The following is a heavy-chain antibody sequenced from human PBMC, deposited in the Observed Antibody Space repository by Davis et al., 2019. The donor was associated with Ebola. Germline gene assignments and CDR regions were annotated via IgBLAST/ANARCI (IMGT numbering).Heavy chain of an antibody. J-gene: IGHJ6*02. CDR1: GFTFSDYY. V-gene: IGHV3-11*04. CDR2: ISSSGSTI. D-gene: IGHD4-23*01. Sequence: GESLKISCAASGFTFSDYYMSWIRQAPGKGLEWVSYISSSGSTIYYADSVKGRFTISRDNAKNSLYLQMNSLRAEDTAVYYCARDGYGGLMDVWGQGTTVTVSS. CDR3: ARDGYGGLMDV.